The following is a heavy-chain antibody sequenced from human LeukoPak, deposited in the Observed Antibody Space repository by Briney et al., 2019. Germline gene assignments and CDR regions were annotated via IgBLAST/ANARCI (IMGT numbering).Heavy chain of an antibody. CDR1: GLLFSSYG. Sequence: GGSLRLSCEASGLLFSSYGFYWVRQAPGKGLEWVAYISFSGTTEDYADSLEGRFTISRDNSESKVYLQMSSLRSEDTAVYYCARGWFGLGPWGQGTQVIVSS. V-gene: IGHV3-30*03. J-gene: IGHJ5*02. CDR2: ISFSGTTE. CDR3: ARGWFGLGP. D-gene: IGHD3-10*01.